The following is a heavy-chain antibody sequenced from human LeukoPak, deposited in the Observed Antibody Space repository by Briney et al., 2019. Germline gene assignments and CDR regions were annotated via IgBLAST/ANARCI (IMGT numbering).Heavy chain of an antibody. CDR3: AKNAGYSYGLYYFDY. J-gene: IGHJ4*02. CDR2: ITDSGGNT. D-gene: IGHD5-18*01. Sequence: GGSLRLSCAGSGFTFSNHAMNWVRQAPGKGLEWVSGITDSGGNTYYADSVKGRFTISRDNSKNTVHLQMDSLRAEDSAVYYCAKNAGYSYGLYYFDYWGQGTLVTVSS. CDR1: GFTFSNHA. V-gene: IGHV3-23*01.